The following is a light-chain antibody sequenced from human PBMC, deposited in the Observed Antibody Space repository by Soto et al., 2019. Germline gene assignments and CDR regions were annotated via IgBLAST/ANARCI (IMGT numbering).Light chain of an antibody. CDR1: ESVRTY. V-gene: IGKV3-11*01. CDR2: DVS. Sequence: EIVLTQSPATMSLSPGERATLSCGASESVRTYLAWYQQKPGQAPRLLIHDVSDRATGIPARFSGSESGTDFTLTISSLEPEDFAVYYCQQRSSWPLTFGGGTKV. CDR3: QQRSSWPLT. J-gene: IGKJ4*01.